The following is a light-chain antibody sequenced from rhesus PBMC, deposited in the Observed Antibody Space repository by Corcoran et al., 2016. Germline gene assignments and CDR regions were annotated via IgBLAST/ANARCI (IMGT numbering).Light chain of an antibody. V-gene: IGKV1-25*01. CDR2: EAS. J-gene: IGKJ4*01. Sequence: DIQLTQSPSSLSASVGDRVTITCRASQDITDDLAWYQQKPGETPKLLNYEASTLQSGIPSRFSGSGSGTDFTLTSSSLQSEDFATYYCQHYNSIPLTFGGGTKVEIK. CDR3: QHYNSIPLT. CDR1: QDITDD.